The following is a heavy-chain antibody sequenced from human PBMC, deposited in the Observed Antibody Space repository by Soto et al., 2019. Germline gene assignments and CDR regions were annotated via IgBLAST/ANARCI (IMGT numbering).Heavy chain of an antibody. J-gene: IGHJ6*01. D-gene: IGHD3-3*01. CDR1: VGSISSGDYY. Sequence: SETLSITCTVSVGSISSGDYYWSWIRQPPGKGMEWIGYIYYSGSTYYNPSLKSRVTISVDTSKNQFSLKLSSVTAADTAVYYCASGGGYYDFWSGYRTYGMDVWGQGTTVTVSS. CDR2: IYYSGST. V-gene: IGHV4-30-4*01. CDR3: ASGGGYYDFWSGYRTYGMDV.